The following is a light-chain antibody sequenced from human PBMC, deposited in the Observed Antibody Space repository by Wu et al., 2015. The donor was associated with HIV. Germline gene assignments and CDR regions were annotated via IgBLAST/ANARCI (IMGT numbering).Light chain of an antibody. Sequence: DIQMTQSPSSLSASVGGRVTITCRASQSISSFLNWYQHKPGKAPNLLIYAASSLHSGVPSRFSGSGSGTDFTLTIGSLQPEDSATYYCQQSYSTPVTFGQGTKLEIK. CDR2: AAS. J-gene: IGKJ2*01. CDR1: QSISSF. CDR3: QQSYSTPVT. V-gene: IGKV1-39*01.